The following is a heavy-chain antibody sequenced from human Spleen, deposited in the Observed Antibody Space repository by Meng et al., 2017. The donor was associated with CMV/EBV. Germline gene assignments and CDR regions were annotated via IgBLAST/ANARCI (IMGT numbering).Heavy chain of an antibody. CDR3: ARDLSYGGNGVSGY. Sequence: GESLKISCAASGFTFSDYYMSWIRQAPGKGLEWVSYISSSSSYIYYADSVKGRFTISRDNAKNSLYLQMNSLRAEDTAVYYCARDLSYGGNGVSGYWGQGTLVTVSS. D-gene: IGHD4-23*01. V-gene: IGHV3-11*06. J-gene: IGHJ4*02. CDR2: ISSSSSYI. CDR1: GFTFSDYY.